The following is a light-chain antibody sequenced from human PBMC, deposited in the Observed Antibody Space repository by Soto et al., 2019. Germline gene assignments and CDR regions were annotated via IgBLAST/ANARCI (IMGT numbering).Light chain of an antibody. CDR3: QQYGSSPIT. Sequence: DIQMTQSPSSLSASVGDRVTITCRASQSITNYLNWYQQKPGKAPKLLIYAASSLQSGVPSRFSGSGSGTEFTLTISRLEPEDFAVYYCQQYGSSPITFGQGTRLEIK. CDR2: AAS. J-gene: IGKJ5*01. CDR1: QSITNY. V-gene: IGKV1-39*01.